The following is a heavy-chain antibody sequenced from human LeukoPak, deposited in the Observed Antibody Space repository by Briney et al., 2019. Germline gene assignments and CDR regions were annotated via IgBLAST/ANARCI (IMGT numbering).Heavy chain of an antibody. V-gene: IGHV3-7*01. CDR2: IKQDGSEK. CDR1: GFTFSSYW. CDR3: ARDSTITTPSLHYYGMDV. Sequence: GGSLRLSCAASGFTFSSYWMSWVRQAPGKGLEWVANIKQDGSEKYYVDSVKGRFTISRDNAKNSLYLQMNSLRAEDTAVYYCARDSTITTPSLHYYGMDVWGQGTTVTVSS. D-gene: IGHD5/OR15-5a*01. J-gene: IGHJ6*02.